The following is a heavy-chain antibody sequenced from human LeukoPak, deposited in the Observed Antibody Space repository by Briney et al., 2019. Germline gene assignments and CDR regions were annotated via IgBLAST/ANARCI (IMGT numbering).Heavy chain of an antibody. V-gene: IGHV4-31*03. CDR1: GGAIGSDDYY. CDR3: ARGSYYGFSGDS. J-gene: IGHJ4*02. D-gene: IGHD3-10*01. CDR2: IYYSGSA. Sequence: SETLSLTCSVSGGAIGSDDYYWNWIRQHPGKGLEWIVYIYYSGSASYNPSLKSRVTISVDTSKNQFSLRLSSVTAADTAVYYCARGSYYGFSGDSWGQGSLVTVSS.